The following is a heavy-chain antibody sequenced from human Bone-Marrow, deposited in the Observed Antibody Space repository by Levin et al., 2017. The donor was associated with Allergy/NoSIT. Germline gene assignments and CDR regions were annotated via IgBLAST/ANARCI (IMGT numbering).Heavy chain of an antibody. CDR3: ATERTVSDAFDI. CDR1: GYTLTELS. Sequence: PRASVKVSCKVSGYTLTELSMLWVRQAPGKGLEWMGSFDPEDGETIYAQKFQGRFTMTEDTSTDTAYMELSSLRSEDTAIYYCATERTVSDAFDIWGQGTMVTVSS. D-gene: IGHD1-1*01. V-gene: IGHV1-24*01. CDR2: FDPEDGET. J-gene: IGHJ3*02.